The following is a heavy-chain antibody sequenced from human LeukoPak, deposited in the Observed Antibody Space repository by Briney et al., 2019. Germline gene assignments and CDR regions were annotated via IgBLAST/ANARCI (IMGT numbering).Heavy chain of an antibody. J-gene: IGHJ4*02. V-gene: IGHV4-34*01. CDR3: ARGSDSSSWYYFDY. D-gene: IGHD6-13*01. CDR1: GGSFSGYY. CDR2: INHSGST. Sequence: PSETLSLTCAVYGGSFSGYYWSWIRQPPGKGLEWIGEINHSGSTNYNPSLKSRVTISVDTSENQFSLKLSSVTAADTAVYYCARGSDSSSWYYFDYWGQGTLVTVSS.